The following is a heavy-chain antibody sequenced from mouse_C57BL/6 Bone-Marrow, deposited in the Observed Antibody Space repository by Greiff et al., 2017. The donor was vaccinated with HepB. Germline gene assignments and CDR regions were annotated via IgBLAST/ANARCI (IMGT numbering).Heavy chain of an antibody. CDR3: ARSDYYGSSSWFAY. CDR2: IYPGGGYT. Sequence: QVQLKESGAELVRPGTSVKMSCKASGYTFTNYWIGWAKQRPGHGLEWIGDIYPGGGYTNYNEKFKGKATLTADKSSSTAYMQFSSLTSEDSAIYYCARSDYYGSSSWFAYWGQGTLVTVSA. D-gene: IGHD1-1*01. J-gene: IGHJ3*01. V-gene: IGHV1-63*01. CDR1: GYTFTNYW.